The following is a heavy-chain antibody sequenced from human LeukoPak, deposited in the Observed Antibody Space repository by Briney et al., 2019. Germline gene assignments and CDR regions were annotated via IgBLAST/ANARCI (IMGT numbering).Heavy chain of an antibody. CDR3: ANGPHYDILYYFDY. J-gene: IGHJ4*02. V-gene: IGHV4-39*07. Sequence: SETLSLTCTVSGGSISSSSYYWGWIRQPPGKGLEWIGSIYYSGSTYYNPSLKSRVTISVDTSKNQFSLKLSSVTAADTAVYYCANGPHYDILYYFDYWDQGTLVTVSS. CDR1: GGSISSSSYY. CDR2: IYYSGST. D-gene: IGHD3-9*01.